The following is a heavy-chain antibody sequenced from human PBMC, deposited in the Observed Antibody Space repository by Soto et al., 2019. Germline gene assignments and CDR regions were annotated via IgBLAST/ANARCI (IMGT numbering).Heavy chain of an antibody. J-gene: IGHJ6*02. V-gene: IGHV4-59*01. CDR2: IYYSGST. D-gene: IGHD3-16*01. Sequence: PSETMSLTCTVSGGSIRSYYWSWIRQPPGKGLEWIGYIYYSGSTNYNPSLKSRVTISVDTSKNQFSLKLSSVTAADTAVYYCARDGGTYGMDVWGQGTTVTVSS. CDR3: ARDGGTYGMDV. CDR1: GGSIRSYY.